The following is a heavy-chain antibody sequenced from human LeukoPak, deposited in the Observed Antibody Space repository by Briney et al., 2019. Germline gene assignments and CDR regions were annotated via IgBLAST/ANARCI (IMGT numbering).Heavy chain of an antibody. CDR2: LFNNGGS. J-gene: IGHJ4*02. CDR3: ARDVAYCGGDCYPRHFDS. Sequence: PSETLSLTCTVSGASTSTHHWSWIRQPPGKGLEWIGDLFNNGGSSYNVSLKSRVTISIDTSKNQFSLKLSSVTAADTAVYYCARDVAYCGGDCYPRHFDSWGQGTLVTVSS. CDR1: GASTSTHH. D-gene: IGHD2-21*02. V-gene: IGHV4-59*11.